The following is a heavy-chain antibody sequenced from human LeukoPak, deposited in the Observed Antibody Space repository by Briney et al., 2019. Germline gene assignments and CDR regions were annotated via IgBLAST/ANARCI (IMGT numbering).Heavy chain of an antibody. CDR3: ARGFVRTTVYMDV. J-gene: IGHJ6*03. D-gene: IGHD3-10*02. CDR1: GYTLTELS. Sequence: GASVKVSCKVSGYTLTELSMHWVRQAPGKGLEWMGGFDPEDGETFYAQKFQGRVTMTRNTSISTAYMELRSLRSEDTAVYYCARGFVRTTVYMDVWGKGTTVTISS. CDR2: FDPEDGET. V-gene: IGHV1-24*01.